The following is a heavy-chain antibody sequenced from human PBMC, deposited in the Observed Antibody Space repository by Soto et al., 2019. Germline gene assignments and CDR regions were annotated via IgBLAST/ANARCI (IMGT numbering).Heavy chain of an antibody. V-gene: IGHV4-4*02. CDR3: ARDGSGSRGYYELKL. CDR2: IYHSGST. CDR1: GGSISSSNW. J-gene: IGHJ4*02. Sequence: QVQLQESGPGLVKPSGTLSLTCAVSGGSISSSNWWSWVRQPPGKGLEWIGEIYHSGSTNYNPSPKSRVTISVDKSKNQFSLKLSSVTASYTAVYYCARDGSGSRGYYELKLWGQGTLVTVSS. D-gene: IGHD3-22*01.